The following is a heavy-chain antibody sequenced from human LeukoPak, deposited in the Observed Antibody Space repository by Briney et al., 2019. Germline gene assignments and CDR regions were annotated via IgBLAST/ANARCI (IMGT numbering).Heavy chain of an antibody. D-gene: IGHD4-23*01. CDR3: ARVGGNSRKRYFDY. J-gene: IGHJ4*02. CDR2: IYTSGNT. Sequence: SQTLSLTCTVSGGSISSGSYYWSWLRQPAGKGLEWIGRIYTSGNTNYNPSLKSRVTISVDTSENQFSLKLSSVTAADTAVYYCARVGGNSRKRYFDYWGQGTLVTVSS. CDR1: GGSISSGSYY. V-gene: IGHV4-61*02.